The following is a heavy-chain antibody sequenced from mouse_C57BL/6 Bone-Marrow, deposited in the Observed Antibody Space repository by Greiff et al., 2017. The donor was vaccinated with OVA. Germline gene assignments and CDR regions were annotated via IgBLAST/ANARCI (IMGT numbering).Heavy chain of an antibody. J-gene: IGHJ1*03. CDR3: AKNLYYYGSPHWYFDV. CDR1: GFSLTSYG. V-gene: IGHV2-5*01. CDR2: IWRGGST. D-gene: IGHD1-1*01. Sequence: QVQLQQSGPGLVQPSQSLSITCTVSGFSLTSYGVHWVRQSPGKGLEWLGVIWRGGSTDYNAAFMSRLSITKDNSKSQVFFKMNSLQADDTAIYYCAKNLYYYGSPHWYFDVWGTGTTVTVSS.